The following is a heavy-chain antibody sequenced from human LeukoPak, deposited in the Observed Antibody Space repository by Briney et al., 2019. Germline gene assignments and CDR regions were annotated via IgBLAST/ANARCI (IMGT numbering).Heavy chain of an antibody. D-gene: IGHD2-2*01. Sequence: PGGSLRLSCAASGFTFDEFGMHWVRQAPGKGLEWVSFVSGDGGRTDYADSVKGQFTISRDNSKNSLYLQMNSLTADDTAFYFCAKDRMSRAPTYFHHWGQGTLVTVSA. CDR1: GFTFDEFG. V-gene: IGHV3-43*02. J-gene: IGHJ1*01. CDR2: VSGDGGRT. CDR3: AKDRMSRAPTYFHH.